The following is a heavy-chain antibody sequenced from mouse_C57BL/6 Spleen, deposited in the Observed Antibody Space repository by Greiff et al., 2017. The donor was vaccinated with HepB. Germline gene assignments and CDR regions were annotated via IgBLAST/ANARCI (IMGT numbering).Heavy chain of an antibody. CDR3: ARETPGDY. CDR2: INPNNGGT. CDR1: GYTFTDYY. V-gene: IGHV1-26*01. J-gene: IGHJ2*01. Sequence: EVQLQQSGPELVKPGASVKISCKASGYTFTDYYMNWVKQSHGKSLEWIGDINPNNGGTSYNQKFKGKATLTVDKSSSTAYMELRSLTSEDSAVYYCARETPGDYWGQGTTLTVSS.